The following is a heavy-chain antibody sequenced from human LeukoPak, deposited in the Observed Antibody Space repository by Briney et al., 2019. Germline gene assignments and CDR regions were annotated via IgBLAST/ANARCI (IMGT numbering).Heavy chain of an antibody. V-gene: IGHV3-23*01. J-gene: IGHJ2*01. D-gene: IGHD6-13*01. CDR2: ISGSGGST. CDR3: ARLGGSSWSIDYWYSDL. Sequence: PGGSLRLSCAASGFTFSSYAMSWVRQAPGKGLEWVSAISGSGGSTYYADSVKGRFTISRDNSKNTLYLQMNSLRAEDTAVYYCARLGGSSWSIDYWYSDLWGRGTLVAVSS. CDR1: GFTFSSYA.